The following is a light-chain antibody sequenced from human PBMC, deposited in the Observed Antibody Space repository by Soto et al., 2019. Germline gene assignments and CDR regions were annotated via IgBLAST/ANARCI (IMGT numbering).Light chain of an antibody. CDR3: QHYSLYSPWT. Sequence: DIQLTQSPSFLSASVGDRVTITCRTSQNINAWLAWYQQRPGQAPKLLIYDASTVQSGVPSRFSGSGSGIEFTLTISSLQPDDSATYYCQHYSLYSPWTFGQGTKVDIK. CDR1: QNINAW. V-gene: IGKV1-5*01. J-gene: IGKJ1*01. CDR2: DAS.